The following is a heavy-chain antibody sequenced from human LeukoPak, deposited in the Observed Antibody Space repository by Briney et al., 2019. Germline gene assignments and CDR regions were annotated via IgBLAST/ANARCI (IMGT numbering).Heavy chain of an antibody. V-gene: IGHV4-39*01. CDR1: GGSISRSGYY. CDR3: ARQVVAVAGTGYFDY. D-gene: IGHD6-19*01. CDR2: IYYSGST. Sequence: SETLSLTCTVSGGSISRSGYYWGWIRQPPGKGLEWIGSIYYSGSTYYNASLKSRGTISVDTSKNQFSLKLNSVTAADTAVYFCARQVVAVAGTGYFDYWGQGTLVTVSS. J-gene: IGHJ4*02.